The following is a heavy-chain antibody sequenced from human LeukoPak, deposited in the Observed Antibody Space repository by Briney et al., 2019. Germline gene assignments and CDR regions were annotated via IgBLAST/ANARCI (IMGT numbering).Heavy chain of an antibody. CDR2: ISSSGSTI. Sequence: PGGSLRLSCAASGFTFSSYEMNWVRQAPGKGLEWVSYISSSGSTIYYADSVKGRFTISRDNAKNSLYLQMSSLRAEDTAVYYCARGGSGYSYGYDYWGQGTLVTVSS. CDR3: ARGGSGYSYGYDY. CDR1: GFTFSSYE. J-gene: IGHJ4*02. D-gene: IGHD5-18*01. V-gene: IGHV3-48*03.